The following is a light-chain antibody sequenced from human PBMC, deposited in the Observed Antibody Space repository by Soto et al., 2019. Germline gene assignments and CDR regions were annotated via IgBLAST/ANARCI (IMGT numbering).Light chain of an antibody. V-gene: IGKV1-33*01. J-gene: IGKJ2*01. CDR1: QDISNY. Sequence: DIQMTQSPSSLSASVGDRVTITCQASQDISNYLNWYQQKPGKAPKLLIYDASNLETGVPSRFSGSGSGTAFTFTISSLLPEDIATYYCQEYDNLPPYTFGQGTKLEIK. CDR3: QEYDNLPPYT. CDR2: DAS.